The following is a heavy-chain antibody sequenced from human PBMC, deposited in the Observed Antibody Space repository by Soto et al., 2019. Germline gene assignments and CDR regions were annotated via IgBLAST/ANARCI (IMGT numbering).Heavy chain of an antibody. CDR1: GFTFSSYA. V-gene: IGHV3-23*01. CDR3: AKASTYEYVWGSFRYYFDH. Sequence: GGSLRLSCAASGFTFSSYAMSWVRQAPGKGLEWVSAISGSGGSTYYADSVEGRFTISRDNSKNTLYLQMNSLRAEDTAVYYCAKASTYEYVWGSFRYYFDHWGQGALVTVSS. J-gene: IGHJ4*02. D-gene: IGHD3-16*02. CDR2: ISGSGGST.